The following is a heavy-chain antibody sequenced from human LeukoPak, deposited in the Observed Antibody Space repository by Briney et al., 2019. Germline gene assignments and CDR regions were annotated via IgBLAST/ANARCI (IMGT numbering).Heavy chain of an antibody. D-gene: IGHD2-2*01. CDR3: AVIEAPYCSSTSCYSWNYYYGMDV. CDR1: GYTFTSYG. J-gene: IGHJ6*02. CDR2: IRAYNGNT. Sequence: ASVKVSCKASGYTFTSYGISWVRQAPGQGLEWMGWIRAYNGNTNYAQKLQGGVTMTTDTSKSTAYMELRSLRSDDTAVYFCAVIEAPYCSSTSCYSWNYYYGMDVWGQGTTVTVSS. V-gene: IGHV1-18*01.